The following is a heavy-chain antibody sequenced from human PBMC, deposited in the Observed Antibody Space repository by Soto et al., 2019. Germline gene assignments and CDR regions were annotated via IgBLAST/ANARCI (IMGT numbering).Heavy chain of an antibody. V-gene: IGHV3-23*01. CDR2: LSGSGSST. J-gene: IGHJ6*02. Sequence: EVQLLESEGGLVQPGRSLRLSCAASGFIFSDYAMSWVRQAPGKGLEWVSALSGSGSSTYYADSVKGRFTISRDNLKNTVSLQMNNLTAKDTAVYYCAKGGVTRSYYYAMDVWGQGTTVTVSS. CDR3: AKGGVTRSYYYAMDV. CDR1: GFIFSDYA.